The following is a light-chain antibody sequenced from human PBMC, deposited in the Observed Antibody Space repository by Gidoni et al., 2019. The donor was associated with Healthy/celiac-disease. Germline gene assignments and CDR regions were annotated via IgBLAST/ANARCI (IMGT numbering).Light chain of an antibody. CDR1: QSISSY. J-gene: IGKJ4*02. CDR3: QQSYSTPLQ. V-gene: IGKV1-39*01. Sequence: DIQMTQSPSSLSASVGDRVTITCRASQSISSYLNWNQQKPGKAPKLLIYAASSLQSGVPSRFSGSGSGTDFTLTISSLQPEDFATYYCQQSYSTPLQFXGXTKVEIK. CDR2: AAS.